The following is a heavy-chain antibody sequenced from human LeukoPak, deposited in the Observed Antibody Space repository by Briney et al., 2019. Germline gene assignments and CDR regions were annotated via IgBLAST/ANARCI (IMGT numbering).Heavy chain of an antibody. D-gene: IGHD3-9*01. CDR3: ARVRSTRYFDWLPSDY. J-gene: IGHJ4*02. Sequence: GSSVKVSCKASGGTFSSYAISWVRQAPGQGLEWMGWISAYNGNTNYAQKLQGRVTMTTDTSTSTAYMELRSLRSDDTAVYYCARVRSTRYFDWLPSDYWGQGTLVTVSS. CDR2: ISAYNGNT. V-gene: IGHV1-18*01. CDR1: GGTFSSYA.